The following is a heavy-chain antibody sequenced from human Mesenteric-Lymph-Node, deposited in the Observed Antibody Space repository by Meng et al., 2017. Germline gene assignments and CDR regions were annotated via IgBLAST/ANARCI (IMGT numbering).Heavy chain of an antibody. CDR1: GFTFSSQG. Sequence: GGSLRLSCAASGFTFSSQGMLWVRQAPGKGLEWISGISGSATNTYYADSVKGRFTISRDNSKNTVYLQMHSLRAEDTAVYYCAKGRSANSERYTHWGQGTLVTVSS. D-gene: IGHD1-14*01. V-gene: IGHV3-23*01. J-gene: IGHJ4*02. CDR3: AKGRSANSERYTH. CDR2: ISGSATNT.